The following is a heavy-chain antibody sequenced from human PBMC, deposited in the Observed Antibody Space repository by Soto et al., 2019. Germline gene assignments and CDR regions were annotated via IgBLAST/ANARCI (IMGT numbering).Heavy chain of an antibody. V-gene: IGHV4-34*01. CDR1: GGSFSGYY. J-gene: IGHJ5*02. Sequence: PSETLSLTCAVYGGSFSGYYWSWIRQPPGKGLEWIGEINHSGSTNYNPSLKSRVTISVDTSKNQFSLKLSSVTAADTAVYYCARGRRRFGELGSWFDPWGQGTLVTVSS. CDR3: ARGRRRFGELGSWFDP. CDR2: INHSGST. D-gene: IGHD3-10*01.